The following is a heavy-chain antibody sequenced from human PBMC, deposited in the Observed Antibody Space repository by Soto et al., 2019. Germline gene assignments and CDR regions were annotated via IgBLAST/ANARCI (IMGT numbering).Heavy chain of an antibody. CDR2: ISYDGSNK. J-gene: IGHJ4*02. Sequence: GGSLRLSCAASGFTFSSYAMHWVRQAPGKGLEWVAVISYDGSNKYYADSVKGRFTISRDNSKNTLYLQMNSLRAEDTAVYYCARDDYYDSSGYYSYWGQGTLVTVSS. V-gene: IGHV3-30-3*01. CDR1: GFTFSSYA. CDR3: ARDDYYDSSGYYSY. D-gene: IGHD3-22*01.